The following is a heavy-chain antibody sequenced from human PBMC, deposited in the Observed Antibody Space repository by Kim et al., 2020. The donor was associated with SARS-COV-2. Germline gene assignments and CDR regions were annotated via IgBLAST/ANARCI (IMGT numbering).Heavy chain of an antibody. Sequence: SETLSLTCTVSGGSISSYYWSWIRQPPGKGLEWIGYIYYSGSTNYNPSLKSRVTISVDTSKNQFSLKLSSVTAADTAVYYCARAGRDFWSGYYLYYFDYWGQGTLVTVSS. D-gene: IGHD3-3*01. J-gene: IGHJ4*02. V-gene: IGHV4-59*13. CDR2: IYYSGST. CDR3: ARAGRDFWSGYYLYYFDY. CDR1: GGSISSYY.